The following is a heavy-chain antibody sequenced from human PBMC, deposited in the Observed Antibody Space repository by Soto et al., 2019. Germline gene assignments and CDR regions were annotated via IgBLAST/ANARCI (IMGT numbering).Heavy chain of an antibody. CDR2: IYPGDSDT. J-gene: IGHJ6*02. D-gene: IGHD2-8*01. Sequence: ESLKLSCKGSGYSFSSYWIAWVRQMPGKGLEWMGIIYPGDSDTRYSPSFQGQVTFSVDKSNNTAYLQWSSMKASDTAMYYCARQGSNGAYYYYGMDVWGQGIAVTVSS. V-gene: IGHV5-51*01. CDR3: ARQGSNGAYYYYGMDV. CDR1: GYSFSSYW.